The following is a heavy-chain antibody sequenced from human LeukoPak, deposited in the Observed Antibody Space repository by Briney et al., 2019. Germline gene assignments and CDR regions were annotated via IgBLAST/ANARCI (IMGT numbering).Heavy chain of an antibody. CDR1: GYTFTSYD. V-gene: IGHV1-8*03. CDR2: MNPNSGNT. D-gene: IGHD1-1*01. CDR3: ARTLRYNWNVGGYYFDY. Sequence: ASVKVSCKASGYTFTSYDINWVRQATGQGLEWMGWMNPNSGNTGYAQKFQGRVTITRNTSTSTAYMELSSLRSEDTAVYYCARTLRYNWNVGGYYFDYWGQGTLVTVSS. J-gene: IGHJ4*02.